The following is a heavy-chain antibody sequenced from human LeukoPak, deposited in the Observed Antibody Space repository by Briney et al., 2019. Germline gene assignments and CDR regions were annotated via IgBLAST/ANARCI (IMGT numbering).Heavy chain of an antibody. D-gene: IGHD3-10*01. CDR2: ISYDGSNK. CDR1: GFTFSSYG. CDR3: AKSLLLWDLSSPFQH. Sequence: GGSLRLSCAASGFTFSSYGMHWVRQAPGKGLEWVAVISYDGSNKYYADSVKGRFTISRDNSKNTLYLQMNSLRAEDTAVYYCAKSLLLWDLSSPFQHWGQGTLVTVSS. V-gene: IGHV3-30*18. J-gene: IGHJ1*01.